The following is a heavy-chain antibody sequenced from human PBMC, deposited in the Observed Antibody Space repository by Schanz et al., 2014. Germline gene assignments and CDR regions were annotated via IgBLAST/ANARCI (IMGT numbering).Heavy chain of an antibody. CDR2: MNPTTGNR. CDR1: GYTFTSYY. D-gene: IGHD4-17*01. J-gene: IGHJ4*02. CDR3: AIHYGDRAV. V-gene: IGHV1-8*02. Sequence: QVQLVQSGAEVKKPGASVKVSCKASGYTFTSYYMHWGRQAPGQGLEWMGWMNPTTGNRVYAQNFQGRVTMTRDASLKSAYMEMTDLKLEDADLYYCAIHYGDRAVWGQGTVIAVSS.